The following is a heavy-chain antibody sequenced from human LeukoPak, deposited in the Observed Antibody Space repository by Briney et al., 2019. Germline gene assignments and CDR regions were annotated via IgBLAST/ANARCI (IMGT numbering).Heavy chain of an antibody. CDR2: IVVGSGNS. CDR1: GFTFTSSA. D-gene: IGHD1-26*01. CDR3: AASSGSGSYSASDY. J-gene: IGHJ4*02. Sequence: ASVKVSCKASGFTFTSSAVRWVRQARGQRLEWIGWIVVGSGNSNYAQKFQERVTITRDMSTSTAYMELSSLRSEDTAVYYCAASSGSGSYSASDYWGQGTLVTVSS. V-gene: IGHV1-58*01.